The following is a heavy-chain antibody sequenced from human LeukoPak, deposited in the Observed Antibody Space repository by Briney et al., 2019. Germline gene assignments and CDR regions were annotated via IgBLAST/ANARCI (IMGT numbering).Heavy chain of an antibody. J-gene: IGHJ4*02. CDR2: ISGSGGST. D-gene: IGHD6-19*01. V-gene: IGHV3-23*01. CDR1: GFTFSSYA. Sequence: PGGSLRLSCAASGFTFSSYAMSWVGQAPGKGLEWGSAISGSGGSTYYADSVKGRFTISRDNSKNTLYLQMNSLRAEDTAVYYCAKAVAQYSSGWYDYWGQGTLVTVSS. CDR3: AKAVAQYSSGWYDY.